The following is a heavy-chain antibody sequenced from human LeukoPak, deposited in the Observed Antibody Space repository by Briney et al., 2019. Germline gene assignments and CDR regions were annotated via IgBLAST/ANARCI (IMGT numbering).Heavy chain of an antibody. Sequence: GSLRLSCAASGFTFSNAWMSWIRQPPGKGLEWIGYMYNSGSTNYNPSLKSRVTISVDTSKNQFSLKLTSVTAADTAVYYCARGGPDYGDYHDYWGQGTLVTVSS. J-gene: IGHJ4*02. CDR1: GFTFSNAW. CDR2: MYNSGST. D-gene: IGHD4-17*01. V-gene: IGHV4-59*01. CDR3: ARGGPDYGDYHDY.